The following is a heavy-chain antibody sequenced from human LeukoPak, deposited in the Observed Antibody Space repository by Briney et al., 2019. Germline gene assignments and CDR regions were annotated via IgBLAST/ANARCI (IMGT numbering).Heavy chain of an antibody. CDR3: ATYSSGWYNKGYYYYMDV. D-gene: IGHD6-19*01. CDR1: GGSISSGSYY. J-gene: IGHJ6*03. Sequence: TTSQTLSLTCTVSGGSISSGSYYWSWIRQPPGKGLEWIGYIYYSGSTNYNPSLKSRVTISVDTSKNQFSLKLSSVTAADTAVYYCATYSSGWYNKGYYYYMDVWGKGTTVTVSS. CDR2: IYYSGST. V-gene: IGHV4-61*01.